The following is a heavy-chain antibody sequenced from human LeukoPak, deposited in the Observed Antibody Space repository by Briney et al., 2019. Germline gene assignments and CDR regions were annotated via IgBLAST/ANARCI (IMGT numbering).Heavy chain of an antibody. Sequence: SETLSLTCTVSGYSISSGYYWGWIRQPPGKGLEWIGSIYHSGSTYYNPSLKSRVTISVDTSKNQFSLKLSSVTAADTAVYYCARDRYYGSGSYYNHDFDYWGQGTPVTVSS. CDR3: ARDRYYGSGSYYNHDFDY. CDR2: IYHSGST. J-gene: IGHJ4*02. V-gene: IGHV4-38-2*02. D-gene: IGHD3-10*01. CDR1: GYSISSGYY.